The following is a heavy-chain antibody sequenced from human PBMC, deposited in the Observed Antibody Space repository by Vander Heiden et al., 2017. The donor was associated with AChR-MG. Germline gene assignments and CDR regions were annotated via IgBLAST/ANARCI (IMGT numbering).Heavy chain of an antibody. CDR1: GYTFTSYY. CDR3: ARAGGGGVLYSSGWYDAFDI. CDR2: INPSGGST. J-gene: IGHJ3*02. Sequence: QVQLVQSGAEVKKPGASVKVSCKASGYTFTSYYMHWVRQAPGQGLEWMGIINPSGGSTSYAQKFQGRVTMTRDTSTSTVYMELSSLRSEDTAVYYCARAGGGGVLYSSGWYDAFDIWGQGTMVTVSS. D-gene: IGHD6-19*01. V-gene: IGHV1-46*03.